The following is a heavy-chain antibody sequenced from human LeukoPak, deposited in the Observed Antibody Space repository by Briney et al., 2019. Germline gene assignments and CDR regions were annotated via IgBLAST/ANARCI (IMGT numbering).Heavy chain of an antibody. D-gene: IGHD5-18*01. CDR1: GGTFSSYA. CDR2: IIPIFGTA. J-gene: IGHJ4*02. CDR3: ARAADTAMALYYFDY. Sequence: SVNVSCKASGGTFSSYAISWVRQAPGQGLEWMGGIIPIFGTANYAQKFQGRVTITADESTSTAYMELSSLRSEDTAVYYCARAADTAMALYYFDYWGQGTLVAVSS. V-gene: IGHV1-69*13.